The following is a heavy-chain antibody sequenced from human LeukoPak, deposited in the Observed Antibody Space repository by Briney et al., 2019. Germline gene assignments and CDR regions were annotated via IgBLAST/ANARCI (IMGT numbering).Heavy chain of an antibody. Sequence: GGSLRLSCAASGFTVSSSFMSWVRQAPGKGLEWVSVIYTGGSTYYADSVKGRFTISRDDSKVMVYLQMNSLRAEDTAVYFCSRDPAMTSGYGMDVWGQGTTVTVTS. CDR1: GFTVSSSF. J-gene: IGHJ6*02. CDR2: IYTGGST. D-gene: IGHD4-11*01. V-gene: IGHV3-66*01. CDR3: SRDPAMTSGYGMDV.